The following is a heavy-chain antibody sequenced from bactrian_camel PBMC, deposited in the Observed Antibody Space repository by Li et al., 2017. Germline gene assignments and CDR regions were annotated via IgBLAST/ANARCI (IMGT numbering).Heavy chain of an antibody. V-gene: IGHV3S40*01. CDR2: IDSSHGRT. CDR3: AKDNAPFSDYADTYTH. CDR1: GFSFSAYD. Sequence: VQLVESGGGLVQPGGSLRLSCAASGFSFSAYDMNWVRQAPGKGLEWVAHIDSSHGRTFYADSVKGRFTISRDNTKNTVYLQLNSLKTEDMAMYYCAKDNAPFSDYADTYTHWSQWTQVTVS. D-gene: IGHD4*01. J-gene: IGHJ4*01.